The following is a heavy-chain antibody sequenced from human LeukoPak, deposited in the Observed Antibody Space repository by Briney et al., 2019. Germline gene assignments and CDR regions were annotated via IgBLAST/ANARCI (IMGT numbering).Heavy chain of an antibody. CDR1: GFTFSSYG. CDR2: ISYDGSYK. D-gene: IGHD1-26*01. J-gene: IGHJ4*02. V-gene: IGHV3-30*18. Sequence: GGSLRLSCAASGFTFSSYGMHWVRQAPGKGLEWVAVISYDGSYKYYADSVKGRFTISRDNSKNTLYLQMNSLRAEDTAVYYCAKMGARSFDYWGQGTLVTVSS. CDR3: AKMGARSFDY.